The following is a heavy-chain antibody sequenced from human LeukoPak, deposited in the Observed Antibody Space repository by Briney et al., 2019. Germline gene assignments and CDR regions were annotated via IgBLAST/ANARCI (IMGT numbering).Heavy chain of an antibody. CDR1: GGTFSSYA. V-gene: IGHV1-69*06. D-gene: IGHD6-13*01. Sequence: SVKVSCKASGGTFSSYAISWVRQAPGQGLEWMGGIIPIFGTANYAQKFQGRVTITADRSTSTAYMELSSLRSEDTAVYYCARVAAADPYNWFDPWGQGTLVTVSS. CDR3: ARVAAADPYNWFDP. CDR2: IIPIFGTA. J-gene: IGHJ5*02.